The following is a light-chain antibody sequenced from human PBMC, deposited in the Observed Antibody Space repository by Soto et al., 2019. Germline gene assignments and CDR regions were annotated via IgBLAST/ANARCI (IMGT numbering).Light chain of an antibody. CDR1: SSDVGSYNF. V-gene: IGLV2-23*03. Sequence: QSALTQPASVSGSPGQSITISCTGTSSDVGSYNFVSWYQQHPGKAPKLMIFDGSKRPSGVSNRFSGSKSGNTASLTISGLQAEAEADYYCCSYAGSSTFPPVFGGGTQLTVL. CDR2: DGS. CDR3: CSYAGSSTFPPV. J-gene: IGLJ7*01.